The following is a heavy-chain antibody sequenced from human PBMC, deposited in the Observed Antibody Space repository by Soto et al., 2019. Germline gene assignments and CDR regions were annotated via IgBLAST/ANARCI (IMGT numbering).Heavy chain of an antibody. CDR1: GYTFTSNY. CDR2: INPGIGST. V-gene: IGHV1-46*01. D-gene: IGHD2-2*01. Sequence: ASVKVSCKASGYTFTSNYLHWIRQAPGQGREWMGTINPGIGSTTYAENFQGRVAMTSDTSTTTVHLELSSLRFEDTAVYYCARQYCTGTSCYPYLDYWGQGTLVTVSS. CDR3: ARQYCTGTSCYPYLDY. J-gene: IGHJ4*02.